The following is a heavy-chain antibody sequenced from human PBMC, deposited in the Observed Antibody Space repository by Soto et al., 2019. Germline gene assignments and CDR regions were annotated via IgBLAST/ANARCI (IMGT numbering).Heavy chain of an antibody. CDR3: ARRWGRNFDY. V-gene: IGHV4-59*08. CDR2: IYYSGST. J-gene: IGHJ4*02. D-gene: IGHD2-15*01. Sequence: SETLSLTCTVSGGSISSYYWSWIRQPPGKGLEWIGYIYYSGSTNYNPSLRSRVTISVDTSKNQFSLKLSSVTAADTAVYYCARRWGRNFDYWGQGTLVTVSS. CDR1: GGSISSYY.